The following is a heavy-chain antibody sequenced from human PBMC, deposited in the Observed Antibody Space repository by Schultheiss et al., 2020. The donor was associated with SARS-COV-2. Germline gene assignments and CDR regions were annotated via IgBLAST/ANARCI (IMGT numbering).Heavy chain of an antibody. CDR1: GFTFSSYS. J-gene: IGHJ4*02. D-gene: IGHD6-13*01. Sequence: GGSLRLSCAASGFTFSSYSMNWVRQAPGKGLEWVSYISSSGSTIYYADSVKGRFTISRDNSKNTLYLQMNSLRAEDTAVYYCARALAQQLAPFDYWGQGTLVTVSS. CDR2: ISSSGSTI. CDR3: ARALAQQLAPFDY. V-gene: IGHV3-48*01.